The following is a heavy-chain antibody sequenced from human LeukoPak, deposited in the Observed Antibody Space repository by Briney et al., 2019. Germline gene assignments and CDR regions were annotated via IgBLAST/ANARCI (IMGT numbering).Heavy chain of an antibody. D-gene: IGHD6-13*01. CDR3: ARVKREGSWTNFDY. CDR2: INPNSGGT. Sequence: GASVKVSFKASGYTFTGYYIHWVRQAPGQGLEWMGWINPNSGGTNYAQKFQGRVTMTRDTSISTAYMELSRLRSDDTAVYYCARVKREGSWTNFDYWGQGNLVTVSS. V-gene: IGHV1-2*02. CDR1: GYTFTGYY. J-gene: IGHJ4*02.